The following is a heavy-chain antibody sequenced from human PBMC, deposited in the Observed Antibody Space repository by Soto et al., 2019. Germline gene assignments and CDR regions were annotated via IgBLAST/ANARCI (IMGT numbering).Heavy chain of an antibody. V-gene: IGHV3-33*01. CDR1: GFTFSSYG. CDR2: IWYDGSNK. Sequence: QVQLVESGGGVVQPGRSLRLSCAASGFTFSSYGMHWGRQAPGKGLEWVAVIWYDGSNKYYADSVKGRFTISRDNSKNTLYLQMNSLRAEDTAVYYCAREPYGDADYFDYWGQGTLVTVSS. CDR3: AREPYGDADYFDY. J-gene: IGHJ4*02. D-gene: IGHD4-17*01.